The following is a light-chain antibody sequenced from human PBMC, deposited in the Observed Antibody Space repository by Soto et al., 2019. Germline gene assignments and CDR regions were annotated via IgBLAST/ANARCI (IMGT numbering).Light chain of an antibody. CDR2: GAF. J-gene: IGKJ3*01. Sequence: EIVLTQSPGTLPLSPGERATLSCRASQSVSSSYLAWYQQKPGQAPRLLIYGAFNRATSIPDRFSGSGSGTDFTLTFSRLEPEDFAVYYCQQYGDSPATFGPGTKVDIK. V-gene: IGKV3-20*01. CDR1: QSVSSSY. CDR3: QQYGDSPAT.